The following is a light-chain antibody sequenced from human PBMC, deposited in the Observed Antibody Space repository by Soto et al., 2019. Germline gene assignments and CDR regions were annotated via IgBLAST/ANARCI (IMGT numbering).Light chain of an antibody. CDR1: QGIGNF. Sequence: DLQMTQSPSSLSASVGDRVTITCRASQGIGNFLGWFQQKPGRAPKRLIYAASSLESGVPSRFSGRGSATEFTLTISSLQPEDFATYYCLQHNTYPQTFGQGTKVDVK. CDR2: AAS. V-gene: IGKV1-17*01. CDR3: LQHNTYPQT. J-gene: IGKJ1*01.